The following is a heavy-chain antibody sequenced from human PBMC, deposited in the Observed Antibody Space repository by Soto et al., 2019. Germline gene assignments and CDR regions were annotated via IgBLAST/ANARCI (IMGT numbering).Heavy chain of an antibody. D-gene: IGHD1-1*01. CDR2: ISYDGSNK. V-gene: IGHV3-30-3*01. Sequence: PGGSLRLSCAASGFTFSSYAMHWVRQAPGKGLEWVAVISYDGSNKYYADSVKGRFTISRDNSKNTLYLQMNSLRAEDTAVYYCARGERPISWYFDYSGQGTLVTVSS. CDR3: ARGERPISWYFDY. CDR1: GFTFSSYA. J-gene: IGHJ4*02.